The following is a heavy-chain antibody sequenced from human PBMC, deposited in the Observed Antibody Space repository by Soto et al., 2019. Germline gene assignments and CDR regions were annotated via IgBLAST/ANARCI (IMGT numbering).Heavy chain of an antibody. J-gene: IGHJ4*02. Sequence: QVQLVESGGGVVQPGRSLRLSCAASGFTFSRYAMHWVRQAPGKGLEWVAVISYDGSNKYYADSVKGRFTISRDNSKNTLYLQMNSLRAEDTAVYYCARESSALDYWGQGTLVTVSS. CDR2: ISYDGSNK. CDR1: GFTFSRYA. V-gene: IGHV3-30-3*01. CDR3: ARESSALDY.